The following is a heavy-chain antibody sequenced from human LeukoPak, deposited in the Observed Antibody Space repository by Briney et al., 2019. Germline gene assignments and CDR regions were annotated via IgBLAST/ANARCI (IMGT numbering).Heavy chain of an antibody. CDR1: GFTFRSYG. D-gene: IGHD3-10*01. CDR2: IWSDGNNK. Sequence: GGSLRLSCAASGFTFRSYGMHWVRQAPGKGLEWVAVIWSDGNNKFYADSVKGRFTIFRDNSSNTLDLVLTSLRPDDTAVYYCAKERGPFTAFDYWGQGALVTVSS. J-gene: IGHJ4*02. CDR3: AKERGPFTAFDY. V-gene: IGHV3-33*06.